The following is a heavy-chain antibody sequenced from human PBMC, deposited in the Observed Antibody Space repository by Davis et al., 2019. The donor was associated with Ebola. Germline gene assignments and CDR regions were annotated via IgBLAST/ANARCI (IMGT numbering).Heavy chain of an antibody. CDR2: SNSDGSST. CDR1: GFTFSSNW. D-gene: IGHD2-2*01. V-gene: IGHV3-74*01. J-gene: IGHJ6*04. Sequence: HTGGSLRLSCAASGFTFSSNWMHWVRQGPGKGLVWVSRSNSDGSSTSYADSVKGRFTISRDNSKNTLYLQMNSLRAEDTAVYYCARTEGYCSSSSCYGNYYYGMDVWGKGTTVTVSS. CDR3: ARTEGYCSSSSCYGNYYYGMDV.